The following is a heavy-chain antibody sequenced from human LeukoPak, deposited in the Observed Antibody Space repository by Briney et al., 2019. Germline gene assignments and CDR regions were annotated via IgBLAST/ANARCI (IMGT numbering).Heavy chain of an antibody. CDR3: ARVTSGTYHY. V-gene: IGHV1-2*02. CDR2: INAKNGGT. J-gene: IGHJ4*02. CDR1: GYTFTDYY. Sequence: ASVKVFCKASGYTFTDYYLHWVRQAPGQGLEWMGWINAKNGGTEYAQKFQGRVTLTRDTYISTAYMVLTSLRYDDTAVYYCARVTSGTYHYWGQGTLVTISS. D-gene: IGHD1-26*01.